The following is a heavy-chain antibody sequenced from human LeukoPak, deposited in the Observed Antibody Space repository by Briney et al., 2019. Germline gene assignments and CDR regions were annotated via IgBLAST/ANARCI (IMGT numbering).Heavy chain of an antibody. J-gene: IGHJ4*02. V-gene: IGHV4-31*03. CDR3: ARVYGSGSYYSPFDY. CDR2: IYYSGST. D-gene: IGHD3-10*01. Sequence: SQILSLTCTVSGGSISSGGYYWSWIRQHPGKGLEWIGYIYYSGSTYYNPSLKSRVTISVDTSKNQFSLKLSSVTAADTAVYYCARVYGSGSYYSPFDYWGQGTLVTVSS. CDR1: GGSISSGGYY.